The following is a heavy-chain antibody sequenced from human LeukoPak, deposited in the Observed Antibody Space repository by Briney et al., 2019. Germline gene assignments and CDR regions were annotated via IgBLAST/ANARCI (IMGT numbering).Heavy chain of an antibody. J-gene: IGHJ6*02. CDR2: INQDGGEK. Sequence: GGSLRLSCAASGLSFSRYWMSWVRQAPGKGLKWVANINQDGGEKYYVDSVKGRFTTSRDNAKNSLYMQMNSLRAEDTAVYYCGLYSSSQTAMDVWGQGTAVTVSS. CDR3: GLYSSSQTAMDV. D-gene: IGHD2-2*01. CDR1: GLSFSRYW. V-gene: IGHV3-7*01.